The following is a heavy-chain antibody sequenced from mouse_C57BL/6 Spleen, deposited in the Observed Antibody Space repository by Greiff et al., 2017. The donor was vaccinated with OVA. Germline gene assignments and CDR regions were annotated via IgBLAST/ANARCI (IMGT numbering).Heavy chain of an antibody. J-gene: IGHJ4*01. Sequence: ESGPGLVQPSQSLSLTCSVTGYSITSGYYWNWLRQFPGNKLEWMGYISYDGSNNYHPSLKNRISITRDTSKNQFFLKLNSVTTEDTATYYCAGLYYGRGDYWGQGTSVTVSS. CDR3: AGLYYGRGDY. V-gene: IGHV3-6*01. CDR2: ISYDGSN. D-gene: IGHD1-1*01. CDR1: GYSITSGYY.